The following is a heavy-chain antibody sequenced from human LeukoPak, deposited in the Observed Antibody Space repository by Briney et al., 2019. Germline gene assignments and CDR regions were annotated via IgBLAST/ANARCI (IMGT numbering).Heavy chain of an antibody. CDR2: INGDGTIS. CDR1: GFIFSAYW. D-gene: IGHD6-25*01. J-gene: IGHJ4*02. CDR3: ARDFPSGY. Sequence: PGGSLRLSCAASGFIFSAYWMHWVRQTPGRGLMWVSGINGDGTISNHADSVKGRFSTSRDNAKNTLFLDMISLRAEDTAVYYCARDFPSGYWGQGILVTVSS. V-gene: IGHV3-74*01.